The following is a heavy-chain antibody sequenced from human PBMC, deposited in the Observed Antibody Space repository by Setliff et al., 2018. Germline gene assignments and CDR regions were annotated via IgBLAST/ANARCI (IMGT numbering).Heavy chain of an antibody. CDR2: INPNSGGT. J-gene: IGHJ4*02. CDR1: GYTFTTYY. CDR3: VRSSAPQIVLAADFDR. V-gene: IGHV1-2*06. D-gene: IGHD2-8*02. Sequence: ASVKVSCKPSGYTFTTYYIYWVRQAPGQGLEWMGRINPNSGGTNYPERLQGRITMTTDTLTSTVYMELRSLRPDDTALYYCVRSSAPQIVLAADFDRWGQGTLVTVSS.